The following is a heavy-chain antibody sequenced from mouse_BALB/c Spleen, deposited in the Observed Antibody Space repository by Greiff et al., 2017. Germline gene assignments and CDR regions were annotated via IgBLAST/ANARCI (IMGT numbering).Heavy chain of an antibody. CDR1: GYSFTGYF. CDR3: GREGVYDGWAWFAY. J-gene: IGHJ3*01. CDR2: INPYNGDT. V-gene: IGHV1-37*01. D-gene: IGHD2-3*01. Sequence: EVKLVESGPELVKPGASVKISCKASGYSFTGYFMNWVKQSHGKSLEWIGRINPYNGDTFYNQKFKGKATLTVDKSSSTAHMELLSLTSEDSAVYYCGREGVYDGWAWFAYWGQGTLVTVSA.